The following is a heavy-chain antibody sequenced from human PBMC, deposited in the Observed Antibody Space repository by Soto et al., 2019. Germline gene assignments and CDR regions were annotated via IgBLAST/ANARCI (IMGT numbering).Heavy chain of an antibody. Sequence: QAQLVQSGAEVKKPGASVKVSCKASGYSFTSFGVSWVRQAPGQGLEWMGWISAYNGNTNYTQKFQGRITMTTDTSTSTAYMELRSLRSDDTAVYYCVRTGISGVVIRPYYMDVWGKGTTVTVSS. J-gene: IGHJ6*03. CDR1: GYSFTSFG. V-gene: IGHV1-18*01. CDR3: VRTGISGVVIRPYYMDV. D-gene: IGHD3-3*01. CDR2: ISAYNGNT.